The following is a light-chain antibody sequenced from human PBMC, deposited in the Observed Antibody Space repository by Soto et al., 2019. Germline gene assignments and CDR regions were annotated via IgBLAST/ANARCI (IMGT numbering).Light chain of an antibody. Sequence: QSALTQPPSASGSPGQSVTISCTGTSTDIGGYNFVSWYQQQPGKAPTLLIYEVYKRPSGVPDRFSGSKSGNTASLTVSGLQADDDAYYYCTSFARSEDPCVVFGGGTKLTVL. CDR1: STDIGGYNF. J-gene: IGLJ2*01. CDR2: EVY. CDR3: TSFARSEDPCVV. V-gene: IGLV2-8*01.